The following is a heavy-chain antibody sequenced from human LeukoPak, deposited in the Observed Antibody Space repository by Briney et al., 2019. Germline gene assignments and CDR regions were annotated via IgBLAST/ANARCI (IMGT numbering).Heavy chain of an antibody. CDR3: ARLKETNWFDP. Sequence: SETLSLTCTVSGGSISSYYWSWIRQPPGKGLEWIGYIYYSGSTNYNPSLKSRVTISVDTSKNQFSLKLSSVTAADTAVYYCARLKETNWFDPRGQGTLVTVSS. J-gene: IGHJ5*02. CDR1: GGSISSYY. V-gene: IGHV4-59*08. CDR2: IYYSGST.